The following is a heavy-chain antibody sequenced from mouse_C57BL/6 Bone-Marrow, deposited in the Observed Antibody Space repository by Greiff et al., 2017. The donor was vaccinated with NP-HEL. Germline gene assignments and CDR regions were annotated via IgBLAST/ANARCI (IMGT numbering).Heavy chain of an antibody. V-gene: IGHV1-69*01. CDR1: GYTFTSYW. CDR2: IDPSDSYT. J-gene: IGHJ3*01. D-gene: IGHD2-4*01. CDR3: ARDDYDDGLGFAC. Sequence: QVQLQQPGAELVMPGASVKLSCKASGYTFTSYWMHWVKQRPGQGLEWIGEIDPSDSYTNYHQKFKGKSTLTVDKSSSTAYMQLSSLTSEDSAVYSCARDDYDDGLGFACWGQGTLVTVSA.